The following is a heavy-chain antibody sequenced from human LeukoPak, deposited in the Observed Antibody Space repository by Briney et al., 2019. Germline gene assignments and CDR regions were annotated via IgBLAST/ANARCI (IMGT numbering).Heavy chain of an antibody. J-gene: IGHJ4*02. CDR3: ARDRAGGFGELFSEDGRRRYFDY. Sequence: PSQTLSLTCTVAGGSISSGDYYWRWIRQPPGKGLEWIGYIYYSGSTYYNPSLKSRVTISVDTSKNQFSLKLSSVTAADTAVYYCARDRAGGFGELFSEDGRRRYFDYWGQGTLVTVSS. V-gene: IGHV4-30-4*01. CDR1: GGSISSGDYY. CDR2: IYYSGST. D-gene: IGHD3-10*01.